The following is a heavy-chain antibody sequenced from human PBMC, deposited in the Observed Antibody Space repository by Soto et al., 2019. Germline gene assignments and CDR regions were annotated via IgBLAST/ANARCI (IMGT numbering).Heavy chain of an antibody. CDR3: ASTPPARDYGMDV. CDR1: GFIVSDYY. CDR2: YRDKTNSFTT. J-gene: IGHJ6*02. Sequence: EVQVVESGGGLVQPGGSLRLSCAASGFIVSDYYLDWVRQAPGKGLEWVGRYRDKTNSFTTEYAASVKGRFTISRDDSNNSLFLHMNSLKTEDTALYYCASTPPARDYGMDVWGQGTTVTVSS. V-gene: IGHV3-72*01.